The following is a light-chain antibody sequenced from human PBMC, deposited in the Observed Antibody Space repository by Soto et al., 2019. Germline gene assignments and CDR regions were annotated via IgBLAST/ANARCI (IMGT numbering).Light chain of an antibody. CDR3: QQYGTSPRT. CDR1: QSVSSNY. Sequence: EIVLTQSPGTLSLSPGERATLSCRASQSVSSNYLAWYQQKPGQAPRVLIYGASTRATGIPDRFSGSGSGTDFTLTISRLEPEDSAVYYCQQYGTSPRTFGPGTKVDIK. J-gene: IGKJ3*01. CDR2: GAS. V-gene: IGKV3-20*01.